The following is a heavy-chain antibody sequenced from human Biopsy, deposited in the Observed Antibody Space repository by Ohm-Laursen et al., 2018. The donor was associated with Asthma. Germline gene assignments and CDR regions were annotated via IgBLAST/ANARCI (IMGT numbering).Heavy chain of an antibody. Sequence: ASVKVSCKASGYTFSSYQMHWVRQAPGQGLEWLGMIKHISEYAQKFQGRVTMTRDMSTSTVYMELSSLRSEDTAVYYCARSMIVADGSDAFDIWGQGTMVTVSS. J-gene: IGHJ3*02. CDR2: IKHISE. CDR3: ARSMIVADGSDAFDI. V-gene: IGHV1-46*01. D-gene: IGHD3-22*01. CDR1: GYTFSSYQ.